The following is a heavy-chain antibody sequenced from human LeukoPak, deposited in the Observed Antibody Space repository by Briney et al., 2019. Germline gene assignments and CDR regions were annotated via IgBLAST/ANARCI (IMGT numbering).Heavy chain of an antibody. CDR1: GYTFTNYD. V-gene: IGHV1-8*03. CDR3: AKHDRTTFDY. Sequence: ASVKVSCKASGYTFTNYDINWVRQATGQEPEWMGYINPNSGETGYSQKFQGRVTITRDTSISTAYMELRSLRSEDTAVYYCAKHDRTTFDYWGQGTLVTVSS. J-gene: IGHJ4*02. CDR2: INPNSGET. D-gene: IGHD1-14*01.